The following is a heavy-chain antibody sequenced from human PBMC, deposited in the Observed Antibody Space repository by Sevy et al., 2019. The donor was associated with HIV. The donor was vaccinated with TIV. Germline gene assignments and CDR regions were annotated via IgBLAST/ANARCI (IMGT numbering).Heavy chain of an antibody. J-gene: IGHJ4*02. D-gene: IGHD3-3*01. Sequence: GGSLRLSCAASGFTFSSYAMSWVRQAPGKGLEWVSAISDSGGSTYYADSVKGRFTISRDNSKNTLYLQMNSLRAEDTAVYYCATFRGNDFWSGFLLFFDYWGQGTLVTVSS. CDR3: ATFRGNDFWSGFLLFFDY. V-gene: IGHV3-23*01. CDR1: GFTFSSYA. CDR2: ISDSGGST.